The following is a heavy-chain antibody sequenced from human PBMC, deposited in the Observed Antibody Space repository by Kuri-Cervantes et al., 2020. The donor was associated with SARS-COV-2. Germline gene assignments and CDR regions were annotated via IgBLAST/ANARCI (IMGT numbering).Heavy chain of an antibody. CDR1: GGSISSGGYY. J-gene: IGHJ5*02. V-gene: IGHV4-30-2*01. CDR2: IYHSGST. Sequence: LRLSCTVSGGSISSGGYYWSWIRQPPGEGLEWIGYIYHSGSTYYNPSLKSRVTISVDRSKNQFSLKLSSVTAADTAVYYCARARIAAAGYNWFDPWGQGTLVTVSS. CDR3: ARARIAAAGYNWFDP. D-gene: IGHD6-13*01.